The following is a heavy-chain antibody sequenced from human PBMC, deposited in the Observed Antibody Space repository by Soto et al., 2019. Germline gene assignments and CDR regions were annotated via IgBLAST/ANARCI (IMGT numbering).Heavy chain of an antibody. CDR2: IYWDDDK. CDR3: AHTFVSPELRYYDILTGPFYFDY. Sequence: VSGPTLVNPTQTLTLTCTFSGFSLSTSGVGVGWIRQPPGKALEWLALIYWDDDKRYSPSLKSRLTITKDTSKNQVVLTMTNMDPVDTATYYCAHTFVSPELRYYDILTGPFYFDYWGQGTLVTVPS. V-gene: IGHV2-5*02. J-gene: IGHJ4*02. D-gene: IGHD3-9*01. CDR1: GFSLSTSGVG.